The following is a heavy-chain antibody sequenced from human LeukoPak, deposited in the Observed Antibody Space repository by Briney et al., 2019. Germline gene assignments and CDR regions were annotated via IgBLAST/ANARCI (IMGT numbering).Heavy chain of an antibody. Sequence: PGGSLRLSCAASGFTFSSCGFNWVRQAPGKGLEWVSSIGPTGTDRYYADSVRGRFTISRDNAKNSMYLQMDSLRDEDTAVHYCATETIGRHYDYWGQGTLLTVSS. D-gene: IGHD1-14*01. V-gene: IGHV3-21*01. CDR2: IGPTGTDR. J-gene: IGHJ4*02. CDR3: ATETIGRHYDY. CDR1: GFTFSSCG.